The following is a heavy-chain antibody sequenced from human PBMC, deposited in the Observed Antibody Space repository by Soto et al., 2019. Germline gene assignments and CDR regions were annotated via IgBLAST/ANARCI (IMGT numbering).Heavy chain of an antibody. CDR1: GGSISGSYYY. J-gene: IGHJ4*02. CDR3: ATSQKGYNWNYFDH. CDR2: VFYTGFT. Sequence: LSLTCAVSGGSISGSYYYWAWLRQSPGKGTEWIGSVFYTGFTSYNPSLESRVSVSGDTSKSQFSLKLSAVTAADTAVYYCATSQKGYNWNYFDHWGQGALVTVSS. V-gene: IGHV4-39*01. D-gene: IGHD1-20*01.